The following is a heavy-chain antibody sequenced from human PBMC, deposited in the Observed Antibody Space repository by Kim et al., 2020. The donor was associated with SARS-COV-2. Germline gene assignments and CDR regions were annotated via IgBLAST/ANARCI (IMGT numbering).Heavy chain of an antibody. V-gene: IGHV3-23*01. CDR3: AKDVRVGGGGMDV. D-gene: IGHD3-16*01. J-gene: IGHJ6*02. Sequence: YADSGKGRLTISSDTSTNTLFLQMNSLSAEDTAVYYCAKDVRVGGGGMDVWGPGTTVTVSS.